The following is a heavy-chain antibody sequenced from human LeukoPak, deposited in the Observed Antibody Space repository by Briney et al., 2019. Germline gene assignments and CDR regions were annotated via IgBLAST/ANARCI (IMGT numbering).Heavy chain of an antibody. CDR2: INWNGGST. CDR3: ARAGGQEMATMEFGY. CDR1: GFTFDDYG. V-gene: IGHV3-20*04. J-gene: IGHJ4*02. Sequence: GGSLRLSCAASGFTFDDYGMSWVRQAPGKGLEWVSGINWNGGSTGYADSVKGRFTISRDNAKNSLYLQMNSLRAEDTALYYCARAGGQEMATMEFGYWGQGTPVTVSS. D-gene: IGHD5-24*01.